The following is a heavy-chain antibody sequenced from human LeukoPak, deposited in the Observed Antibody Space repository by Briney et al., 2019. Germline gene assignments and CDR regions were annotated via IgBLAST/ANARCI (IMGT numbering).Heavy chain of an antibody. Sequence: GGSLRLPCTVSGFTFSTYAMNWVRQAPGKGLEWVSAISSTGSNTYYADSVKGRFTISRDNSKNTLYLQMNSLRAEDTAVYYCAKDLPHYYYYMDVWGKGTTVTVSS. J-gene: IGHJ6*03. CDR3: AKDLPHYYYYMDV. CDR1: GFTFSTYA. CDR2: ISSTGSNT. D-gene: IGHD5/OR15-5a*01. V-gene: IGHV3-23*01.